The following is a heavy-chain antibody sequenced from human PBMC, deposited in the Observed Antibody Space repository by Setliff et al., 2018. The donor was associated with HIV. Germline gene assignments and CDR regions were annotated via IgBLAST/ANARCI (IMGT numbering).Heavy chain of an antibody. CDR1: GFSLSNTRMG. CDR3: ARTSIATGDAFDI. CDR2: IFSNDEK. V-gene: IGHV2-26*01. J-gene: IGHJ3*02. Sequence: SGPTLVNPTATLTLTCTVSGFSLSNTRMGVSWIRQPPGKALEWLAHIFSNDEKSYSTSLKSRLTISKDTSKSQVVLTMTNMDPVDTATYYCARTSIATGDAFDIWGQGTMVT. D-gene: IGHD6-13*01.